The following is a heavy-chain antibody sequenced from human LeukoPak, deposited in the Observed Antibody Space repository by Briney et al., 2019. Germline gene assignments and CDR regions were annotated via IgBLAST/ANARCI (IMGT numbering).Heavy chain of an antibody. V-gene: IGHV3-43*02. CDR3: TREKEGNNEIGAFDH. D-gene: IGHD3-16*01. CDR2: ISGDGGST. J-gene: IGHJ4*02. Sequence: PGGSLRLSCTASGFTFRAYGMYWVRQAPGKGLEWVSLISGDGGSTDYADSVKGRFTVSRDNSKDSLHLQMTSLRTEDTRFYYCTREKEGNNEIGAFDHWGQGILVTVSS. CDR1: GFTFRAYG.